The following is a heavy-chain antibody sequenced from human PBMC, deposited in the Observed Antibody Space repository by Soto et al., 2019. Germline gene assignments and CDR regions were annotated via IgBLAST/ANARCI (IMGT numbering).Heavy chain of an antibody. J-gene: IGHJ5*02. CDR2: INQDGSEK. CDR1: GFTFTIWW. Sequence: GSLRLSCAASGFTFTIWWMDWARQTPGKGLEWVANINQDGSEKNYVDSVKGRFTISRDNAKNSVYLQMTSLTAEDSALYYCSRSLNAWGQGTLVTVSS. V-gene: IGHV3-7*01. CDR3: SRSLNA.